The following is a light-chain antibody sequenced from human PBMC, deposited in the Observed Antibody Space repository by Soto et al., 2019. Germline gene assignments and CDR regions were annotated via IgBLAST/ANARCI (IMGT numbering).Light chain of an antibody. CDR1: QSISSW. CDR3: QQYDNYPPYT. CDR2: KAS. V-gene: IGKV1-5*03. Sequence: DIHLTQSPSTLSASVGDRATITCRASQSISSWLAWYQQKPGKAPKLLIYKASTLESGVPSRFSGSGSGTEFTLTISSLQSEDFAVYYCQQYDNYPPYTFGQGTKLEMK. J-gene: IGKJ2*01.